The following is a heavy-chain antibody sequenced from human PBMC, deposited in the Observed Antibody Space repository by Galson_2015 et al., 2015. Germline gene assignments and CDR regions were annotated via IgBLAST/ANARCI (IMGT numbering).Heavy chain of an antibody. J-gene: IGHJ4*02. Sequence: SETLSLTCIFSGGSISSSGYCWGWIRQPPGKGLEWIGSIYYGGNTYYNPSLKSRVTMSLDTSNNQFSLRLTSVTAADTAVYYCARHVSGRNFDFWGQGTLVTVSS. CDR1: GGSISSSGYC. CDR3: ARHVSGRNFDF. V-gene: IGHV4-39*01. D-gene: IGHD1-26*01. CDR2: IYYGGNT.